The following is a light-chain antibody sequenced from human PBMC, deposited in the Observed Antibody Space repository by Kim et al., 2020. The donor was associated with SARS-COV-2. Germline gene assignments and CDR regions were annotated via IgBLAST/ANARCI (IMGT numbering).Light chain of an antibody. Sequence: APREKARSACGGRNIGSKTDDWYERKTGHVPVVVIYYERDRPSGMPERCSGSNNGNTATLTISRVEAGDEEDYYCQVWDSSSDQPVFGGGTQLTVL. CDR1: NIGSKT. CDR2: YER. V-gene: IGLV3-21*01. J-gene: IGLJ2*01. CDR3: QVWDSSSDQPV.